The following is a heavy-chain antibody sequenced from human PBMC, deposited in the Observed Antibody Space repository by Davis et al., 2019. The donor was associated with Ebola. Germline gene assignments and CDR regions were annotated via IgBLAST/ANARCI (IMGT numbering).Heavy chain of an antibody. Sequence: GESLKISCAASGFTFSSYSMNWVRQAPGKGLEWVSSISSSSSYIYYADSVKGRFTISRDNAKNSLYLQMNSLRAEDTAVYYCARDERYGYYYYYMDVWGKGTTVTVSS. V-gene: IGHV3-21*01. CDR2: ISSSSSYI. CDR1: GFTFSSYS. J-gene: IGHJ6*03. D-gene: IGHD5-18*01. CDR3: ARDERYGYYYYYMDV.